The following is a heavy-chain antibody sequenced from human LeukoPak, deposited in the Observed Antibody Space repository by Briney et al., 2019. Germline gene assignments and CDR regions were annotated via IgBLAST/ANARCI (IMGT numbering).Heavy chain of an antibody. CDR3: ARLVGAREGLLYYYYYGMDV. V-gene: IGHV5-10-1*01. D-gene: IGHD1-26*01. CDR2: IDPSDSYT. CDR1: GYSFTSYW. J-gene: IGHJ6*02. Sequence: GESLKISCKGSGYSFTSYWISWVRQMPGKGLEWMGRIDPSDSYTNYSPSFQGHVTISADKSISTAYLQWSSLKASDTAMYYCARLVGAREGLLYYYYYGMDVWGQGTTVTVSS.